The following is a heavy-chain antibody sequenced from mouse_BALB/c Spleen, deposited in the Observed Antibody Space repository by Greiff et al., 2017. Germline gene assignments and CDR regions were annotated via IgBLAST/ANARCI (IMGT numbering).Heavy chain of an antibody. Sequence: EVKLQESGAELVKPGASVKLSCTASGFNIKDTYMHWVKQRPEQGLEWIGRIDPANGNTKYDPKFQGKATITADTSSNTAYLQLSSLTSEDTAVYYCARYHYGYPDYWGQGTTLTVSS. J-gene: IGHJ2*01. CDR2: IDPANGNT. D-gene: IGHD2-2*01. CDR1: GFNIKDTY. V-gene: IGHV14-3*02. CDR3: ARYHYGYPDY.